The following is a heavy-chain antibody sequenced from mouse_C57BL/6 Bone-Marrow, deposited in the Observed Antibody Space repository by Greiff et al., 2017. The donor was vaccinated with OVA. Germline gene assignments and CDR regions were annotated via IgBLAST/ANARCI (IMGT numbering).Heavy chain of an antibody. D-gene: IGHD1-1*01. CDR2: IHPNSGST. CDR1: GYTFTSYW. CDR3: ARKHYGSSCYYAMDY. J-gene: IGHJ4*01. V-gene: IGHV1-64*01. Sequence: QVQLQQPGAELVKPGASVKLSCKASGYTFTSYWMHWVKQRPGQGLEWIGMIHPNSGSTNYNEKFKSKATLTVDKSSSTAYMQLSSLTSEDSAVYYCARKHYGSSCYYAMDYWGQGTSVTVSS.